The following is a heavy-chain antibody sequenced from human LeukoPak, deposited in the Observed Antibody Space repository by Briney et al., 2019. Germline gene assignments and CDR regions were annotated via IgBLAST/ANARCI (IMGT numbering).Heavy chain of an antibody. CDR2: ISGSGGST. CDR3: AKDRGYCSGGSCSFNY. J-gene: IGHJ4*02. CDR1: GFTFSSYA. D-gene: IGHD2-15*01. Sequence: GGSLRLSCGASGFTFSSYAMSWVRQAPGKGLEWVSAISGSGGSTYYADSVKGRFTISRDNSKNTLYLQMNSLRAEDTAVYYCAKDRGYCSGGSCSFNYWGQGTLVTVSS. V-gene: IGHV3-23*01.